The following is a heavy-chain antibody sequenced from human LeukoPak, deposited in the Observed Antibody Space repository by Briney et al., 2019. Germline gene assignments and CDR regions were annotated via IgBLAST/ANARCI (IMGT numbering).Heavy chain of an antibody. CDR1: GGSISSYY. CDR3: ARSVNGVTWFDP. CDR2: IYYSGST. J-gene: IGHJ5*02. Sequence: SETLSLTCTVSGGSISSYYWNWIRQPPGRGLDWIGYIYYSGSTNYNPSLKSRVTISVDTSKNQFSLKLSSVTAADTAVYYCARSVNGVTWFDPWGQGTLVTVSS. V-gene: IGHV4-59*01. D-gene: IGHD3-10*01.